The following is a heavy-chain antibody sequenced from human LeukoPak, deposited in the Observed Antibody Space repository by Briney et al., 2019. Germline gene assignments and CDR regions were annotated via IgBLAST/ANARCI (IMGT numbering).Heavy chain of an antibody. Sequence: ASVKVSCKASGYTFTSYAMHWVRQAPGQRLEWMGWINAGNGDTKYSQKFQGRVTITRDTSASTAYMELSSLRSEDTAVYYCARDKGGSNYYYNGMDVWGQGTTVTVSS. CDR1: GYTFTSYA. CDR3: ARDKGGSNYYYNGMDV. CDR2: INAGNGDT. J-gene: IGHJ6*02. V-gene: IGHV1-3*01. D-gene: IGHD3-16*01.